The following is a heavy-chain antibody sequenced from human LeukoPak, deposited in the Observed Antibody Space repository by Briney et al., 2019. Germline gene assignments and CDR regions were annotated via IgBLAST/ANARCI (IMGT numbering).Heavy chain of an antibody. V-gene: IGHV1-69*13. D-gene: IGHD2-2*02. Sequence: GASVKVSCKASGGTFISYAISWVRQAPGQGLEWMGGIIPIFGTANYAQKFQGRVTITADESTSTAYMELSSLRSEDTAVYYCARAGGYCSSTSCYSNFDYWGQGTLVTVSS. CDR3: ARAGGYCSSTSCYSNFDY. J-gene: IGHJ4*02. CDR1: GGTFISYA. CDR2: IIPIFGTA.